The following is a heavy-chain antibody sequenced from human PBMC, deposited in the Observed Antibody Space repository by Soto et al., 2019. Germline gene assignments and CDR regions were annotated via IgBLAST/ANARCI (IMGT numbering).Heavy chain of an antibody. CDR2: INHSGST. Sequence: SETLSLTCAVYGGSFSGYYWRWIRQPPGKGLEWIGEINHSGSTNYNPSLKSRVTISVDTSKDQFSLKLSSVTAADTAVYYCARSRGNEYSSSPQRYYYYYYGMDVWGQGTTVT. J-gene: IGHJ6*02. CDR1: GGSFSGYY. D-gene: IGHD6-6*01. CDR3: ARSRGNEYSSSPQRYYYYYYGMDV. V-gene: IGHV4-34*01.